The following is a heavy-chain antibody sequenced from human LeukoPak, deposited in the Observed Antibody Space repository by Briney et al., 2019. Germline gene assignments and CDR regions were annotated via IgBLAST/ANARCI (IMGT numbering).Heavy chain of an antibody. CDR2: ISSSSSYI. Sequence: AGGSLRLSCAASGFTFSSYSMNWVRQAPGKGLEWVSSISSSSSYIYYADSVKGRFTISRDNAKNSLYLQMNSLRAEDTAVYYCARDPAGPYCTGGVCCPDYWGQGTLVTVSS. D-gene: IGHD2-8*02. J-gene: IGHJ4*02. CDR1: GFTFSSYS. V-gene: IGHV3-21*01. CDR3: ARDPAGPYCTGGVCCPDY.